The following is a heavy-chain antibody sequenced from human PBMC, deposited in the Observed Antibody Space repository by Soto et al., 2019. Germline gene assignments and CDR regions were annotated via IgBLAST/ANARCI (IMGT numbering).Heavy chain of an antibody. V-gene: IGHV1-8*01. J-gene: IGHJ4*02. Sequence: ASVKVSCKASGYTFTSYDINWVRQATGQGLEWMGWMNPNSGNTGYAQKFQGRVTMTRNTSISTAYMELSSLRSEDTAVYYCARGGLGYCRGGSCYSDSSSHDYWGQGTLVTVAS. CDR3: ARGGLGYCRGGSCYSDSSSHDY. D-gene: IGHD2-15*01. CDR1: GYTFTSYD. CDR2: MNPNSGNT.